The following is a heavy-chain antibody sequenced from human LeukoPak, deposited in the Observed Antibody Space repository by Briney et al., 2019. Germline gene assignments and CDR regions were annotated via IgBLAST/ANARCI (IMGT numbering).Heavy chain of an antibody. CDR2: IWYDGSNK. V-gene: IGHV3-33*01. D-gene: IGHD3-10*01. Sequence: GGSLRLSCAASGFTFSSYGMHWVRQAPGKGLEWVAAIWYDGSNKYYADSVKGRFTISRDNSKNTLYLQMNSLRAEDTAVYYCARDLITMVRGVIIGRNYYYGMDVWGQGTTVTVSS. CDR1: GFTFSSYG. CDR3: ARDLITMVRGVIIGRNYYYGMDV. J-gene: IGHJ6*02.